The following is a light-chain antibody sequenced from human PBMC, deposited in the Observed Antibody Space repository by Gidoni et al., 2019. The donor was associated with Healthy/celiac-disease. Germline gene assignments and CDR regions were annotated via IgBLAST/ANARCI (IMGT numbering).Light chain of an antibody. CDR2: DAS. CDR1: QSVSSY. CDR3: QQRSNWPPLT. J-gene: IGKJ4*01. V-gene: IGKV3-11*01. Sequence: ELVLTPSPATLSLSPGERATLSCRASQSVSSYLAWYQQKPGQAPGHLIYDASNRATGIPARFSGSGSGTDFTLTISSLEPEDFAVYYCQQRSNWPPLTFGGXTKVEIK.